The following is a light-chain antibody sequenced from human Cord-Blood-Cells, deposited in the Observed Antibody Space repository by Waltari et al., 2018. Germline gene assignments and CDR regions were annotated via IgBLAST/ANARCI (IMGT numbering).Light chain of an antibody. J-gene: IGKJ2*01. CDR3: LQDYNYYT. CDR2: ASS. V-gene: IGKV1-6*01. CDR1: QSISSY. Sequence: IQMTQSPSSLSASVGGSVTITCRASQSISSYLYWYQQKPVTAPKLLIYASSSLQSGVPTRFSGSGSGTDFTLTISSLQPEDFATYYCLQDYNYYTFGQGTKLEIK.